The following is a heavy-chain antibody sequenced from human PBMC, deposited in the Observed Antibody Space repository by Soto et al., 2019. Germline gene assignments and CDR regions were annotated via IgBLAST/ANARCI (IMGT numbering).Heavy chain of an antibody. CDR1: GFTFSSYA. Sequence: GGSLRLSCAASGFTFSSYAMSWVRQAPGKGLEWASAIRSSGAGTYHANSVKGRFTISRDNSKNTLHLQMDSLRAEDTAIYYCAKPYCSSASCYEVYWYFDLWGRGTLVTVSS. J-gene: IGHJ2*01. CDR2: IRSSGAGT. D-gene: IGHD2-2*01. V-gene: IGHV3-23*01. CDR3: AKPYCSSASCYEVYWYFDL.